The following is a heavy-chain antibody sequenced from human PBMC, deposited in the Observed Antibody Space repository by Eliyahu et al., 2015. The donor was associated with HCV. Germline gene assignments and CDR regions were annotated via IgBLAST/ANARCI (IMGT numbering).Heavy chain of an antibody. CDR1: GFTFSSYS. J-gene: IGHJ4*02. V-gene: IGHV3-48*01. D-gene: IGHD5-18*01. CDR2: ISSSSSTI. CDR3: ARGYSFLYYFDY. Sequence: EVQLVESGGGLVQPGGSLRLSCAASGFTFSSYSMNWVRQAPGKGPXXXVEWVSYISSSSSTIYYADSVKGRFTISRDNAKNSLYLQMNSLRAEDTAVYYCARGYSFLYYFDYWDQGTLVTVSS.